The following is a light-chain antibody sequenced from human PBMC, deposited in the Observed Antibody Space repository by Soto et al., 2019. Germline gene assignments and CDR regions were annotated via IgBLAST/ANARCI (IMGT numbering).Light chain of an antibody. J-gene: IGLJ1*01. CDR2: EVS. CDR3: SSFTSTNTQV. Sequence: ALTQPASVSGSPGQSVTISCTGTNSDVGSFRYVSWYQQHPGKAPELLIFEVSYRPSGVSTRFSGSKSGNTASLTISGLRTEDEADYHCSSFTSTNTQVFGTGTKVTVL. CDR1: NSDVGSFRY. V-gene: IGLV2-14*01.